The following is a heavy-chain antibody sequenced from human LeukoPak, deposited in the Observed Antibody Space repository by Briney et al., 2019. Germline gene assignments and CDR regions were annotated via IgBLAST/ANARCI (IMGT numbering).Heavy chain of an antibody. CDR3: AKDRGEQLALIDY. CDR2: IRYDGSTK. CDR1: GFTFSSYG. V-gene: IGHV3-30*02. Sequence: PGGSLRLSCAASGFTFSSYGMHWVRQAPGKGLEWVAFIRYDGSTKYYADSVKGRFTISRDNSKNTLYLQMNSLRAEDTAVYYCAKDRGEQLALIDYWGQGTLVTVPS. D-gene: IGHD6-6*01. J-gene: IGHJ4*02.